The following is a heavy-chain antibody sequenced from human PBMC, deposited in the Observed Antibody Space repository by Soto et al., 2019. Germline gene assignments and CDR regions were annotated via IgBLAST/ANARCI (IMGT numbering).Heavy chain of an antibody. CDR3: ARQRTYSSSWYDY. D-gene: IGHD6-13*01. Sequence: QVLLQESGPGLVKPSETLSLTCTVSGGSMSNYYWTWIRQPAGKGLEWIGRIYTSGTTNYNPSLKSRLTMLIDTSKNQFSLRLSSVTAADTALYYCARQRTYSSSWYDYWGQGTLVTVSS. V-gene: IGHV4-4*07. CDR2: IYTSGTT. J-gene: IGHJ4*02. CDR1: GGSMSNYY.